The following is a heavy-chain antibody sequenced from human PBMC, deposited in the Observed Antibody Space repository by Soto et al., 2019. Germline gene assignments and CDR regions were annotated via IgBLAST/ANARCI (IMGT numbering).Heavy chain of an antibody. V-gene: IGHV3-23*01. Sequence: GGSLRLSCAASGFTFSSYAMSWVRQAPGKGLEWVSAISGSGGSTYYADSVKGRFTISRDNSKNTLYLQMNSLRAEDTAVYYCAKEVYCSSTSCYLAGIEGYFDYWGQGTLVTVSS. CDR3: AKEVYCSSTSCYLAGIEGYFDY. CDR1: GFTFSSYA. J-gene: IGHJ4*02. D-gene: IGHD2-2*01. CDR2: ISGSGGST.